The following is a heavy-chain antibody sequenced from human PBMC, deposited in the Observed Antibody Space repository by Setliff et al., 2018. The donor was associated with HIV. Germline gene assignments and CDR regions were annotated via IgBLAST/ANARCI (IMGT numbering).Heavy chain of an antibody. V-gene: IGHV3-30*02. J-gene: IGHJ6*02. CDR2: IRNDGSTT. D-gene: IGHD2-15*01. CDR1: GFTFSSDG. Sequence: LRLSCVASGFTFSSDGMHWVRQAPGKGLEWVGFIRNDGSTTDYADSVKGRFAISRDNSKNTLYLQLNSLRVEDTAVYYCAKDVCSGAYCYAYYYYGMDVWGQGTMVTVSS. CDR3: AKDVCSGAYCYAYYYYGMDV.